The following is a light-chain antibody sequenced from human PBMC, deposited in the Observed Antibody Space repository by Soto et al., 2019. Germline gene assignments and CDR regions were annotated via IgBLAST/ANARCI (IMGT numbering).Light chain of an antibody. Sequence: SYELTQPPSVSVAPGKTARITCGGNKIGSKSVHWYQQKPGQAPVLVIYYDADRPSGIPARFSGSNSGNTATLTINRVEAGDEADYFCQVWDTSTDHPWVFGTGTKLTVL. V-gene: IGLV3-21*01. CDR3: QVWDTSTDHPWV. CDR1: KIGSKS. J-gene: IGLJ1*01. CDR2: YDA.